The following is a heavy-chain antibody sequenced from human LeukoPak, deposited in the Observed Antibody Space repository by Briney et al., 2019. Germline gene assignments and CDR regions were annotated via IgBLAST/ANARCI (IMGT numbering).Heavy chain of an antibody. CDR2: IKQDGGET. D-gene: IGHD3-10*01. CDR1: GFTFSSYW. CDR3: AKDDDYYGSGSFFDY. J-gene: IGHJ4*02. V-gene: IGHV3-7*01. Sequence: GGSLRLSCAASGFTFSSYWMSWLRQAPGKGPEWVASIKQDGGETFYVDSVKGRFTISKDNAKNSLYLQMNSLRAEDTAVYYCAKDDDYYGSGSFFDYWGQGTLVTVSS.